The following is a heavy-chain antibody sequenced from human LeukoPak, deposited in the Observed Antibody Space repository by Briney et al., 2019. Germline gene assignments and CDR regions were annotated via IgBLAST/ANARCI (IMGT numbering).Heavy chain of an antibody. Sequence: GGSLRLSCAASGFTVSSNYMSWVRQAPGKGLEWVSGISGSGDITYYADSVKGRFTISRDNSKNTLYLHMNSLRAEDTAVYYCAKGSGSYGRDVEYWGQGTLVTVSS. V-gene: IGHV3-23*01. D-gene: IGHD1-26*01. CDR3: AKGSGSYGRDVEY. CDR2: ISGSGDIT. J-gene: IGHJ4*02. CDR1: GFTVSSNY.